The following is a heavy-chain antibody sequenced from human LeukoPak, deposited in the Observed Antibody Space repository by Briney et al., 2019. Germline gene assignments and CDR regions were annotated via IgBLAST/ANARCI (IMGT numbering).Heavy chain of an antibody. CDR2: ISYDASNK. J-gene: IGHJ4*02. V-gene: IGHV3-30*18. D-gene: IGHD1-26*01. CDR3: AKEMGATNYFEY. Sequence: GGSLRLSCAASGFTFSSSGMHWVRQAPGKGLEWVSVISYDASNKFYADSVKGRFTISRDNSKNTLYLQMNSLRAEDTAVYYCAKEMGATNYFEYWGQGTLVTVSS. CDR1: GFTFSSSG.